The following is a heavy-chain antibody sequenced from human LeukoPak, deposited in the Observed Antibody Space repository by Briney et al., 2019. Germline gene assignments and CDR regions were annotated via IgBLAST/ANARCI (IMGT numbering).Heavy chain of an antibody. CDR2: IYYSGTT. CDR3: ARGQPQRYSSGWYVNWFDP. D-gene: IGHD6-19*01. Sequence: SETLSLTCTVSGASISSSYWSWIRQPPGKGLEWIGYIYYSGTTKYNPSLKSRVTISVDTSKNQFSLKVNSVAAADTAVYYCARGQPQRYSSGWYVNWFDPWGQGTLVTVFS. J-gene: IGHJ5*02. V-gene: IGHV4-59*01. CDR1: GASISSSY.